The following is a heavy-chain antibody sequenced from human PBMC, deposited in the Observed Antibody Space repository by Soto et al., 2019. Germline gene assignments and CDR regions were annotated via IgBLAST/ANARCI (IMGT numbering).Heavy chain of an antibody. Sequence: GGSLRLSCEASGFTFSTYAMSWVRQAPGKGLEWVSAISGSGGSTYYADPVKGRFTISRDNSKNTLYLQMNSLRDEDTALYYCAKARGGVDCRGTSCYGGMDVWGQGTTVTVSS. V-gene: IGHV3-23*01. CDR3: AKARGGVDCRGTSCYGGMDV. J-gene: IGHJ6*02. CDR2: ISGSGGST. D-gene: IGHD2-2*01. CDR1: GFTFSTYA.